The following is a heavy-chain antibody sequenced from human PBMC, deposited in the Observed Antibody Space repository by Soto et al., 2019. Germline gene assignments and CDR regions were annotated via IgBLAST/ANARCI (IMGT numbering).Heavy chain of an antibody. Sequence: EPLSLTCTDSGAYINIYYWTWLRQSAGKGLEWIGRIYTTGSNNYNPSLKSRVTMSVDLSKNHLSLRLTSVTAADTAVYYCARESPGELAYYCDCWGQGTPVTVSS. J-gene: IGHJ4*01. CDR2: IYTTGSN. CDR1: GAYINIYY. CDR3: ARESPGELAYYCDC. D-gene: IGHD3-16*01. V-gene: IGHV4-4*07.